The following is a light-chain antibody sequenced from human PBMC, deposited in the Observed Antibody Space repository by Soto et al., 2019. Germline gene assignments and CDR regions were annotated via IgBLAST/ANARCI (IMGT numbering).Light chain of an antibody. CDR1: SSDVGGYNY. J-gene: IGLJ1*01. CDR2: DVT. CDR3: SSYTSDTTGV. Sequence: QSALTQPASVSGSPGRSIAISCTGTSSDVGGYNYVSWYQQHPGKAPKLMIYDVTTRPSGVSNRFSGSKSGNTAALTISGLQAEDEADYYCSSYTSDTTGVFGTGTKLTVL. V-gene: IGLV2-14*03.